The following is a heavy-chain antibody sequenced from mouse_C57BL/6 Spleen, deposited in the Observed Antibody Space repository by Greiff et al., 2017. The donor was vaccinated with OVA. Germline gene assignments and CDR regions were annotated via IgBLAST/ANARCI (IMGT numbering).Heavy chain of an antibody. V-gene: IGHV10-1*01. Sequence: EVKLMESGGGLVQPKGSLKLSCAASGFSFNTYAMNWVRQAPGKGLEWVARIRSKSNNYATYYADSVKDRFTISRDDSESMLYLQMNNLKTEDTAMYYCVRNWYYDDDVGTSAWFAYWGQGTLVTVSA. CDR2: IRSKSNNYAT. J-gene: IGHJ3*01. CDR3: VRNWYYDDDVGTSAWFAY. D-gene: IGHD2-4*01. CDR1: GFSFNTYA.